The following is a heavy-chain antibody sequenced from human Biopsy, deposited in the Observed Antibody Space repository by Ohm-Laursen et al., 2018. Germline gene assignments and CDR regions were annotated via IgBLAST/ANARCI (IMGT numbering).Heavy chain of an antibody. CDR3: AREAIGVATTFDL. D-gene: IGHD3-3*01. J-gene: IGHJ3*01. V-gene: IGHV4-59*01. CDR2: VRYNGDT. CDR1: DVSISSYY. Sequence: GTLSLTCTVSDVSISSYYWNWIRQSPGRGLEWIAYVRYNGDTDYNPSLKSRVTISLDASKNQFSLKLTSVTAADTAICYCAREAIGVATTFDLWGQGTMVAVSS.